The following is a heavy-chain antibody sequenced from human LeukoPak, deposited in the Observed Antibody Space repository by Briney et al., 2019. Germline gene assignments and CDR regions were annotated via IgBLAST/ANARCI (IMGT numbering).Heavy chain of an antibody. D-gene: IGHD2-15*01. Sequence: PGRSLRLSCAASGFTFSTYAMHWVRQAPGKGLEWVAVISYDGSNKYYADSVKGRFTISRDNSKNKVYLQMNSLRVEDTAVYYCARDVYCSGGSCYPPFGASDRAYDYGMDVWGQGTTVTVSS. CDR1: GFTFSTYA. CDR3: ARDVYCSGGSCYPPFGASDRAYDYGMDV. J-gene: IGHJ6*02. CDR2: ISYDGSNK. V-gene: IGHV3-30*04.